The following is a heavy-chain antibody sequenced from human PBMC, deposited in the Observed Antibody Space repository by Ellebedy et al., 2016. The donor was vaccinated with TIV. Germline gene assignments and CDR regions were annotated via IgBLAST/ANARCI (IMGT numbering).Heavy chain of an antibody. V-gene: IGHV4-61*01. J-gene: IGHJ3*02. CDR1: GGSISSGCYS. Sequence: MPSETLSLTCAVSGGSISSGCYSWSWLRQPPGKGLAGIGYIYYSGSTNYNPSLKSRVTISVDTPKNQLSLKLTSVTAADTAVYYCARVVWQLSVSYAFDIWGQGTMVTVSS. CDR2: IYYSGST. D-gene: IGHD2-8*02. CDR3: ARVVWQLSVSYAFDI.